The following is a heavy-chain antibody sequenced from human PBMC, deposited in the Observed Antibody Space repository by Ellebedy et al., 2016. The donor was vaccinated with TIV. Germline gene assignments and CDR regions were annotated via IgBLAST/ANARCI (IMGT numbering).Heavy chain of an antibody. D-gene: IGHD6-25*01. J-gene: IGHJ6*02. CDR3: ARGAATQLWVSIEPYYNGMDV. CDR1: GDSVSSNSAA. CDR2: TYYRSKWYN. V-gene: IGHV6-1*01. Sequence: LRLSXAISGDSVSSNSAAWNWIRQSPSRGLEWLGRTYYRSKWYNDYAVSVKSRITINPDTSKNQFSLQLNSVTPEDTAVYYCARGAATQLWVSIEPYYNGMDVWGQGTTVTVSS.